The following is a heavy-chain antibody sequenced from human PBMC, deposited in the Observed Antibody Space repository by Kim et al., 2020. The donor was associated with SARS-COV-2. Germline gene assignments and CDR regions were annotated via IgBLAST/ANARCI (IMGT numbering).Heavy chain of an antibody. D-gene: IGHD5-18*01. CDR1: GYTFTSYG. Sequence: ASVKVSCKASGYTFTSYGISWVRQAPGQGLEWMGWISAYNGNTNYAQKLQGRVTMTTDTSTSTAYMELRSLRSDDTAVYYCARAVDTAMVKGELYYYGMDVWGQGTTVTVSS. CDR3: ARAVDTAMVKGELYYYGMDV. CDR2: ISAYNGNT. V-gene: IGHV1-18*01. J-gene: IGHJ6*02.